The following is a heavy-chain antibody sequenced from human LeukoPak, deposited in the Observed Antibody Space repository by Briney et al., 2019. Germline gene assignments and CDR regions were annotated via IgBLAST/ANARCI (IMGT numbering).Heavy chain of an antibody. D-gene: IGHD3/OR15-3a*01. J-gene: IGHJ4*02. CDR1: GVSISSSYSY. CDR2: IWNT. CDR3: ARQTGSGLFILP. Sequence: SEILSLTCTVSGVSISSSYSYWGWIRQPPGMGLKWIGSIWNTYYNASLKSQVSISIDTSKNQFSLKLTSVTAADTAVYYCARQTGSGLFILPGGQGTLVTVSS. V-gene: IGHV4-39*01.